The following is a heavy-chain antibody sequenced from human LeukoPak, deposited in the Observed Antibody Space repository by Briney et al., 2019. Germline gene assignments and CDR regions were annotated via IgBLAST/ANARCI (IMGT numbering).Heavy chain of an antibody. J-gene: IGHJ6*02. D-gene: IGHD6-13*01. V-gene: IGHV3-23*01. Sequence: QLGGSLRLSCAASGFTFSSYAMSWVRPAPGKGLEWVSAISGSGGSTYYADSVKGRFTISRDNSKNTLYLQMNSLRAEDTAVYYCARTSGRSSWYSYYYYGMDVWGQGTTVTVSS. CDR3: ARTSGRSSWYSYYYYGMDV. CDR1: GFTFSSYA. CDR2: ISGSGGST.